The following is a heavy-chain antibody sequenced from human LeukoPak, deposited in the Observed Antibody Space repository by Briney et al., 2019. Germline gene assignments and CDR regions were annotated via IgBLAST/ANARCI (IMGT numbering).Heavy chain of an antibody. V-gene: IGHV4-39*01. D-gene: IGHD6-6*01. Sequence: SETLSLTCTVSGRSISSSSYYWGWIRQPPGKVLEWIGRIYYSGNTYYNPSLKSRVTISLDTSKNQFSLKLSSVTAADTAVYYCAVSEYSSSWGAFDIWGQGTMVTVSS. CDR3: AVSEYSSSWGAFDI. CDR2: IYYSGNT. J-gene: IGHJ3*02. CDR1: GRSISSSSYY.